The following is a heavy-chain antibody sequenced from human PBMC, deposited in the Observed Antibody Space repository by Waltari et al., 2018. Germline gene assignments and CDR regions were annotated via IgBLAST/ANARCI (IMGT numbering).Heavy chain of an antibody. CDR1: GFTFTSYW. J-gene: IGHJ6*03. CDR3: ARADYYYYYYYMDV. Sequence: EVQLVESGGGLVQPGGSLRLSCAASGFTFTSYWIHWVRQAPGKGLVWVSRINSDGSSTSYADSVKGRFTISRDNAKNTLYLQMNSLIAEDTAVYYCARADYYYYYYYMDVWGKGTTVTVSS. V-gene: IGHV3-74*01. CDR2: INSDGSST.